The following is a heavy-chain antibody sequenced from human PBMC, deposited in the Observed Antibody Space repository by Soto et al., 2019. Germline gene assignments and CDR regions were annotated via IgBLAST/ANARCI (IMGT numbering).Heavy chain of an antibody. Sequence: HPGGSLRLSCAASGFTFSSYAMSWVRQAPGKGLERVSAISGSGGSTYYADSVKGRFTISRDNSKNTLYLQMNSLRAEDTAVYYCAKYMYYDFWSGSRDYWGQGTLVTVSS. J-gene: IGHJ4*02. CDR2: ISGSGGST. V-gene: IGHV3-23*01. D-gene: IGHD3-3*01. CDR1: GFTFSSYA. CDR3: AKYMYYDFWSGSRDY.